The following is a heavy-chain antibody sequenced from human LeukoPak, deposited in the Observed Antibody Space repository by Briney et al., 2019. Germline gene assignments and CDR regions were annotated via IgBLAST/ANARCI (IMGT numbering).Heavy chain of an antibody. CDR2: IYYSGST. J-gene: IGHJ4*02. D-gene: IGHD5-12*01. CDR3: ARSLIYSGYDYYFDY. Sequence: SSETLSLTCTVSGGSISSSSYYWGWIRQPPRKGLEWIGSIYYSGSTFYNPSLKSRVTISVDTSKNQFSLKLSSVTAADTAVYYCARSLIYSGYDYYFDYWGQGTLVTVSS. V-gene: IGHV4-39*01. CDR1: GGSISSSSYY.